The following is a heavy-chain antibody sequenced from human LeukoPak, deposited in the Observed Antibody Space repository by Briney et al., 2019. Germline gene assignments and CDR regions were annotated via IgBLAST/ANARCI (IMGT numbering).Heavy chain of an antibody. CDR2: IKQDGSAK. Sequence: GGSLRLSCAASGFTFSSYWMSWVRQAPGKGLEWVANIKQDGSAKYYVDSVKGRFTISRDNAKNSLYLQMNSLRAEDTAVYYCARAGGWLVQAGWFDPWGQGTLVTVSS. J-gene: IGHJ5*02. D-gene: IGHD6-19*01. V-gene: IGHV3-7*01. CDR1: GFTFSSYW. CDR3: ARAGGWLVQAGWFDP.